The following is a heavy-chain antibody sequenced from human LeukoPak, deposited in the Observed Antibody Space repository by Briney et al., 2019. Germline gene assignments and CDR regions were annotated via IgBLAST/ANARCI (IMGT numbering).Heavy chain of an antibody. V-gene: IGHV3-23*01. J-gene: IGHJ3*01. D-gene: IGHD2-8*01. CDR2: IGGGGVDR. Sequence: GGSLRLSCVASGFTFTDFAMKWVRQVPGKGPEWVSHIGGGGVDREYEESVKVGFTVSRDNSRNSLYLQMNSLRGEDTAIYYCVKDSIERNGVYDAFDVWGQGTKVTVAS. CDR1: GFTFTDFA. CDR3: VKDSIERNGVYDAFDV.